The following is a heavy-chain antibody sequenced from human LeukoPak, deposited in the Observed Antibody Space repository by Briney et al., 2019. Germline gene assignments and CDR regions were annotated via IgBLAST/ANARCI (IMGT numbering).Heavy chain of an antibody. CDR2: INPSGGST. V-gene: IGHV1-46*01. J-gene: IGHJ5*02. Sequence: ASVKVSCKASGYTFTSYYMHWVRQAPGQGLEWMGIINPSGGSTSYAQKFQGRVTMTRDTSTSTVYMELSSLRSEDTAVYYCAREERYSSSSVGWFDPWGQGTLVTVPS. CDR1: GYTFTSYY. CDR3: AREERYSSSSVGWFDP. D-gene: IGHD6-6*01.